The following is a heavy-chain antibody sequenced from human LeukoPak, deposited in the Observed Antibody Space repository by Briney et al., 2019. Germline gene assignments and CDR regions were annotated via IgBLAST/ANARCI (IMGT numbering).Heavy chain of an antibody. V-gene: IGHV4-59*13. CDR3: ARVKAIRGWEIIISNYFDY. Sequence: PADTLTLPCTVSGGPMSSYYWSWIRQPPGKGLEGIGNIFYCWSTNYNPSLKSRVTLSADTSKVQFYLKLSSVTVADTAVYYCARVKAIRGWEIIISNYFDYWGQGTLVTVSS. CDR1: GGPMSSYY. J-gene: IGHJ4*02. CDR2: IFYCWST. D-gene: IGHD3-10*01.